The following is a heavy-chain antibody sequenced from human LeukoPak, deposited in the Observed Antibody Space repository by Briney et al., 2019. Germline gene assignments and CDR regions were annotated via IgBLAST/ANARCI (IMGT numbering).Heavy chain of an antibody. CDR2: ISTGSSTT. V-gene: IGHV3-48*02. D-gene: IGHD4-23*01. CDR3: ARVAAGYSVNYFDY. CDR1: EFAFSTYN. Sequence: GGSLRLSCAASEFAFSTYNMNWVRQAPGKGLEWVSYISTGSSTTYYADSVKGRFTISRDNVENSLYLQMNSLRDEDTAVYYCARVAAGYSVNYFDYWGQGTLVTISS. J-gene: IGHJ4*02.